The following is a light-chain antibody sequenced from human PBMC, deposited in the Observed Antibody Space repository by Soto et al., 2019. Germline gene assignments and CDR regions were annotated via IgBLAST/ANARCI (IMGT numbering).Light chain of an antibody. J-gene: IGKJ1*01. V-gene: IGKV1-33*01. CDR3: QQYDNLPTWT. CDR2: DAS. Sequence: DIQMTQSPSSLSASVGDRVTITCQASQDISNYLNWYQQKPGKAPKLLIYDASNLETGVPSRFSGSGSGTDFTFTISSLQPEDIATYYCQQYDNLPTWTFGQGTTVDIK. CDR1: QDISNY.